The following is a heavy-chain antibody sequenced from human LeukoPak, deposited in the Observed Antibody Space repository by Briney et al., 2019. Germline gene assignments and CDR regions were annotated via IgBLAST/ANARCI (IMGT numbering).Heavy chain of an antibody. D-gene: IGHD6-13*01. J-gene: IGHJ6*02. CDR2: IYPGDSDT. CDR1: GYSFTSYW. CDR3: ARQKEDVAAAGTSYYYYYGMDV. V-gene: IGHV5-51*01. Sequence: GESLKISCKGSGYSFTSYWIGWVRQMPGKGLEWMGIIYPGDSDTRYSPSFQGQVTISADKSISAAYLQWSSLKASDTAMYYCARQKEDVAAAGTSYYYYYGMDVWGQGTTVTVSS.